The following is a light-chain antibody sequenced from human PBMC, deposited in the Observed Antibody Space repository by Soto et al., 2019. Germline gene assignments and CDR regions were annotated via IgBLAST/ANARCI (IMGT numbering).Light chain of an antibody. Sequence: EIVLTQSPGTLSLSPGESATLFCRASQSVTTRQLAWYQQRPGQAPRVLIFAASRRATGIPDRFSGSGSGTDFTLTISSLEAEESAVYYCQQYASSPRTFGQGTKVDIK. CDR1: QSVTTRQ. J-gene: IGKJ1*01. CDR3: QQYASSPRT. V-gene: IGKV3-20*01. CDR2: AAS.